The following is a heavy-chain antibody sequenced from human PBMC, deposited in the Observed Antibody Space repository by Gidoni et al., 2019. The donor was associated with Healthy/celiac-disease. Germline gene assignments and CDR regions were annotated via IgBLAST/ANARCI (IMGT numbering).Heavy chain of an antibody. CDR2: IYHSGST. D-gene: IGHD6-13*01. V-gene: IGHV4-30-2*01. CDR1: GGSISSGGYS. CDR3: ARVSWYGGRFDP. Sequence: QLQLQESGSGLVKPSQTLSLTCAVSGGSISSGGYSWRWIRQPPGKGLEWIGYIYHSGSTYYNPPLKSRVTISVDRSKNQFSLKLSSVTAADTAVYYCARVSWYGGRFDPWGQGTLVTVSS. J-gene: IGHJ5*02.